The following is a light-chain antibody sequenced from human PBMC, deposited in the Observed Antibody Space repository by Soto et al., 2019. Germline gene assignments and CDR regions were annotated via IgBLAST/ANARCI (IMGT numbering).Light chain of an antibody. CDR2: AAS. V-gene: IGKV1-39*01. CDR1: QSISSY. CDR3: QQSDRTTFT. J-gene: IGKJ3*01. Sequence: DIQMTQSPSSLSASVGDRVTITCRASQSISSYLNWYQQKPGKAPKLLIYAASSLQSGVPSRFSGSGSGTDVTLTISSLQPEDFATYYCQQSDRTTFTFGPGTKVDIK.